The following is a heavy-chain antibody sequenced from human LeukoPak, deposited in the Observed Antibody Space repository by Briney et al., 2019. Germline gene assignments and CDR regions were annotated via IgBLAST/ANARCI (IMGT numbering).Heavy chain of an antibody. CDR2: TPCPSNPN. D-gene: IGHD3-10*01. J-gene: IGHJ4*02. CDR3: AVQMSFGELAHPGY. CDR1: GFIFSSFD. V-gene: IGHV3-21*01. Sequence: GGSLRLSCAASGFIFSSFDMQWVGQAPGKGVEGVSSTPCPSNPNSFADSFTGRFTISRHNPKNSLFLQMNRLRPEDTAVYYCAVQMSFGELAHPGYWGKGTLVTVSS.